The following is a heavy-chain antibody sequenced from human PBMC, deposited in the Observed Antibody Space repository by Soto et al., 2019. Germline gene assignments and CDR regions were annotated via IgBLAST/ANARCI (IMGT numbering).Heavy chain of an antibody. CDR1: GGSISSGGYY. CDR3: ARDQTQYGDYEYYFDY. J-gene: IGHJ4*02. D-gene: IGHD4-17*01. Sequence: QVQLQESGPGLVKPSQTLSLTCTVSGGSISSGGYYWSWIRQHPGKGLEWIGYIYYSGSTYYNPSLKRRVTISVDPSQNRFSLKLSSVTAADTAVYYCARDQTQYGDYEYYFDYWGQGTLVTVSS. V-gene: IGHV4-31*03. CDR2: IYYSGST.